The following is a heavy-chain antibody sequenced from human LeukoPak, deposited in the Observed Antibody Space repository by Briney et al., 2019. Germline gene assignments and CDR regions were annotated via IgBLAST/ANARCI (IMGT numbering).Heavy chain of an antibody. CDR1: GGSISSYY. D-gene: IGHD6-13*01. V-gene: IGHV4-4*07. J-gene: IGHJ4*02. CDR2: IYTSGST. Sequence: SQTLSLTCTVSGGSISSYYWSWIRQPAGKGLEWIGRIYTSGSTNYNPSLKSRVTMSVDTSKNQFSLKLSSVTAADTAVYYCAREGLYSSSWYEELYYFDYWGQGTLVTVSS. CDR3: AREGLYSSSWYEELYYFDY.